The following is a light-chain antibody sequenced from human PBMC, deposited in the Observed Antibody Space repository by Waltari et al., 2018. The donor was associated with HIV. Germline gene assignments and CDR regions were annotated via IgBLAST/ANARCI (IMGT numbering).Light chain of an antibody. Sequence: QPPLPESRSVSGSPGQSSTISCSGTSNDVGAYNYVSWYQQHPGRAPKRLNIELNRRPSGLPDRLTGSKSGHTASLTIPGLQAEDEADYYCCSSAGRYTYVFGSGTKVTVL. CDR3: CSSAGRYTYV. CDR1: SNDVGAYNY. J-gene: IGLJ1*01. CDR2: ELN. V-gene: IGLV2-11*01.